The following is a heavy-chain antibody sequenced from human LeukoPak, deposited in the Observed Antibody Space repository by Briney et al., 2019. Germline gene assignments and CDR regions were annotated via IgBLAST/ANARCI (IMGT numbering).Heavy chain of an antibody. CDR2: INHSGST. CDR1: GGSFSGYY. V-gene: IGHV4-34*01. CDR3: ARGRGYQLLYFLDY. D-gene: IGHD2-2*02. Sequence: PSETLSLTCAVSGGSFSGYYWSWIRQPPGKGLEWIGEINHSGSTNYNPSLKSRVTISVDTSKNQFSLKLSSVTAADTAAYYCARGRGYQLLYFLDYWGQGTLVTVSS. J-gene: IGHJ4*02.